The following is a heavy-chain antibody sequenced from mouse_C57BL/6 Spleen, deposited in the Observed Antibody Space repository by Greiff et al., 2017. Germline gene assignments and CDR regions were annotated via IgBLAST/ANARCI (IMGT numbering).Heavy chain of an antibody. V-gene: IGHV1-82*01. CDR2: IYPGDGDT. Sequence: VQLQQSGPELVKPGASVKISCKASGYAFSSSWLNWVKQRPGKGLEWIGRIYPGDGDTNYNGKFKGQATLTADKSSSTASMQLSSLTSEDSAVYFCARYYDGAMDYWGQGTSVTVSS. CDR3: ARYYDGAMDY. D-gene: IGHD2-3*01. CDR1: GYAFSSSW. J-gene: IGHJ4*01.